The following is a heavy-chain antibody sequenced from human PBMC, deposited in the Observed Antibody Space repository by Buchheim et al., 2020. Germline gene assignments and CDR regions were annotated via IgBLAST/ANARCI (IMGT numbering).Heavy chain of an antibody. CDR3: ARDQIGSSSSWIQSYYYYYGMDV. D-gene: IGHD6-13*01. V-gene: IGHV3-33*01. Sequence: QVQLVESGGGVVQPGRSLRLSCAASGFTFSSYGMNWVRQAPGKGLEWVAVIWYDGSNKYYADSVTGRFTISRDNSKNTLYLQMNSLRAEDTDVYYWARDQIGSSSSWIQSYYYYYGMDVWGKGTT. CDR1: GFTFSSYG. CDR2: IWYDGSNK. J-gene: IGHJ6*04.